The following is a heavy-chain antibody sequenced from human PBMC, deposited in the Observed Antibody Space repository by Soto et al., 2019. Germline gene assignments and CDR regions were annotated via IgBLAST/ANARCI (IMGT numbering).Heavy chain of an antibody. CDR3: ARDSDSSYYFDY. Sequence: GGSLRLSCAASGFTFSSYSMNWVRQAPGKGLEWVSSISSSSYIYYADSVKGRFTISRDNAKNSLYLQMNSLRAEDTAVYYCARDSDSSYYFDYWGQGTLVTVSS. V-gene: IGHV3-21*01. J-gene: IGHJ4*02. CDR1: GFTFSSYS. CDR2: ISSSSYI. D-gene: IGHD3-10*01.